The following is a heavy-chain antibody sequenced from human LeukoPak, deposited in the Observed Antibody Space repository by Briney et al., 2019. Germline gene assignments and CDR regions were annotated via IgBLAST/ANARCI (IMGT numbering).Heavy chain of an antibody. V-gene: IGHV3-48*01. D-gene: IGHD6-13*01. CDR3: ARDPPGIAAAGTYYFDY. Sequence: PGGSLRLSCAASGFTFSSYSMNWVRQAPGKGLEWASYISSSSSTIYYADSVKGRFTISRDNAKNSLYLQMNSLRAEDTAVYYCARDPPGIAAAGTYYFDYWGQGTLVTVSS. CDR2: ISSSSSTI. J-gene: IGHJ4*02. CDR1: GFTFSSYS.